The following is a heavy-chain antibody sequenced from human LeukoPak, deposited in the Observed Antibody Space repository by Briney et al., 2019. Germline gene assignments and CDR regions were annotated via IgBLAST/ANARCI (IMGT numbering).Heavy chain of an antibody. Sequence: SETLSLTCTVSGGSISSYYWSWIQQPPGKGLEWIGYIYYSGSTNYNPSLKSRVTISVDTSKNQFSLKLSSVTAADTAVYYCARDRGSSDIWGQGTMVTVSS. CDR2: IYYSGST. CDR1: GGSISSYY. D-gene: IGHD3-16*01. J-gene: IGHJ3*02. CDR3: ARDRGSSDI. V-gene: IGHV4-59*01.